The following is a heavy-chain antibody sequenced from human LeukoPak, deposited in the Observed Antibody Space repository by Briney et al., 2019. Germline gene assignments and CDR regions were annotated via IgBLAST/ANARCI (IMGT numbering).Heavy chain of an antibody. Sequence: SETLSLTCAVYGGSFSGYYWSWIRQPPGKGLEWIGEINHSGSTNYNPSLKSRVTISVDTPKNQFSLKLSSVTAADTAVYYCARPAYCGGDCSKPYFDYWGQGTLVTVSS. D-gene: IGHD2-21*02. J-gene: IGHJ4*02. CDR1: GGSFSGYY. CDR2: INHSGST. CDR3: ARPAYCGGDCSKPYFDY. V-gene: IGHV4-34*01.